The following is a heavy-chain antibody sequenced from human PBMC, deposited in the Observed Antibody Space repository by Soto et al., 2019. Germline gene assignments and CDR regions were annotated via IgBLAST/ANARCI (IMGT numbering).Heavy chain of an antibody. J-gene: IGHJ4*02. CDR2: IIPIFGTA. D-gene: IGHD6-6*01. V-gene: IGHV1-69*01. Sequence: QVQLVQSGAEVKKPGSAVEVSCNASGGTFSSYAISWVRQAPGQGLEWMGGIIPIFGTANYAQKFQGRVTITADESTSTAYMELSSLRSEDTAVYYCAKSHLFEYSSPADYWGQGTLVTASS. CDR1: GGTFSSYA. CDR3: AKSHLFEYSSPADY.